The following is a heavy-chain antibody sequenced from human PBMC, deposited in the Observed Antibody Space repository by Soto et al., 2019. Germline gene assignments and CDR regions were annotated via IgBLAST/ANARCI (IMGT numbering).Heavy chain of an antibody. D-gene: IGHD5-18*01. Sequence: ASVKVSCKASGYTFTSYAMLWVRQAPGQRLEWMGWINAGNGNTKYSQKFQGRVTITRDTSASTAYMELSSLRSEETALYYCARHPGYSFGNTWRQGTLVTVSS. CDR2: INAGNGNT. CDR3: ARHPGYSFGNT. J-gene: IGHJ5*02. CDR1: GYTFTSYA. V-gene: IGHV1-3*01.